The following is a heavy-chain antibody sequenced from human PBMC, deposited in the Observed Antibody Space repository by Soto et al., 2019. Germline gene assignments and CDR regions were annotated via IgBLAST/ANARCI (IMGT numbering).Heavy chain of an antibody. Sequence: QVQLQESGPGLVKPSGTLSLTCAVSGGSISSSNWWSWVRQPPGKGLEWIGEIYHSGGTNYNLSLKHRDTIAVHKSKDTCSLKRSCVTAEDTAVYYCGGVLVPAALGYYYGLGLWGQGDTVPVSS. CDR1: GGSISSSNW. CDR2: IYHSGGT. V-gene: IGHV4-4*02. D-gene: IGHD2-2*01. CDR3: GGVLVPAALGYYYGLGL. J-gene: IGHJ6*02.